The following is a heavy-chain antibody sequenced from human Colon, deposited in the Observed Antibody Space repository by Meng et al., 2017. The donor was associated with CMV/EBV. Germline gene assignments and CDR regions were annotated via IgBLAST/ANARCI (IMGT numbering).Heavy chain of an antibody. CDR1: GGSISSYY. CDR2: IYYSGST. Sequence: GSLRLSCTVSGGSISSYYWSWIRQPPGKGLEWIGYIYYSGSTNYNPSLKSRVTISVDTSKNQFSLKLSSVTAADTAVYYCAKDWHWGTPDYGMNVWGQGSTVTVSS. V-gene: IGHV4-59*01. D-gene: IGHD7-27*01. J-gene: IGHJ6*02. CDR3: AKDWHWGTPDYGMNV.